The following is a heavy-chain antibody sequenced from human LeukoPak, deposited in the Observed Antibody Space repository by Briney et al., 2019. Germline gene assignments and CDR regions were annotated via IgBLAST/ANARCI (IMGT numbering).Heavy chain of an antibody. J-gene: IGHJ4*02. CDR2: ITHNANT. Sequence: SSETLSLTCAVYTGPFSGYYWAWIRQPPGEGLEWIGEITHNANTKYNPSLESRVIISVDTSKNQFSLKLNSVTAADTAVYYCARGASPKDAVFFDYWGQGALITVSS. CDR3: ARGASPKDAVFFDY. V-gene: IGHV4-34*01. CDR1: TGPFSGYY.